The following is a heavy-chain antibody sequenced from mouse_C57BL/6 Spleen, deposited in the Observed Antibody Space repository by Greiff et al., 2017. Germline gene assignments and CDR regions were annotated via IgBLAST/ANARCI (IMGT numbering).Heavy chain of an antibody. Sequence: QVQLQQSGPGLVQPSQSLSITYTVSGFSLTSYGVHWVRQPPGKGLEWLGVIWSGGSTDYNAAFISRLSISKDNSKSQVFFKMNSLQADDTAIYYCAKGDYYSNYAWFAYWGQGTLVTVSA. J-gene: IGHJ3*01. CDR2: IWSGGST. CDR1: GFSLTSYG. V-gene: IGHV2-4*01. D-gene: IGHD2-5*01. CDR3: AKGDYYSNYAWFAY.